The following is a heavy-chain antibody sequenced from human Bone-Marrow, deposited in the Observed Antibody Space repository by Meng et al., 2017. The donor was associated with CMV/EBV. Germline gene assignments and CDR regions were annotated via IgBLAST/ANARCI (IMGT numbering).Heavy chain of an antibody. V-gene: IGHV1-2*02. CDR2: INVNSGDT. J-gene: IGHJ6*02. Sequence: ASVKVSCKTSGDTSTDDYMHWVRQAPGQGLEWMGWINVNSGDTKFARRFQDRVTITRDTSISTAYMELTRLTSDDTAVYYCARDPSIAAPHYNVMDVWGQGTTVTVSS. CDR3: ARDPSIAAPHYNVMDV. D-gene: IGHD6-6*01. CDR1: GDTSTDDY.